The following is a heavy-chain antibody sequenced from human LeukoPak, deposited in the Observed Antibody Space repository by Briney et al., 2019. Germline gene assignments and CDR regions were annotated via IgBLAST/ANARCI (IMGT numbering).Heavy chain of an antibody. V-gene: IGHV1-8*03. Sequence: VKVSCKASGYTFTSYDINWVRQATGQGLEWMGWMNPNSGNTGYAQKFQGRVTITRNTSISTAYMELSSLRSEDTAVYYCARDIGYGDYFIDYWGQGTLVTVSS. CDR2: MNPNSGNT. D-gene: IGHD4-17*01. CDR3: ARDIGYGDYFIDY. CDR1: GYTFTSYD. J-gene: IGHJ4*02.